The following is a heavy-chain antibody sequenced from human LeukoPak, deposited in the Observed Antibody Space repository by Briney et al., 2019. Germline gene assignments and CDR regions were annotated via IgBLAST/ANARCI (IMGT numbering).Heavy chain of an antibody. CDR1: GGSISGYY. Sequence: ASETLSLTCTVSGGSISGYYWSWIRQPPGKGLEWIGYIYYSGSTNYNPSFESRVTISIDTSKNQFSLKLSSVTAADTAVYYCARGWGSLYYFDYWGQGTLVTVSS. J-gene: IGHJ4*02. CDR2: IYYSGST. CDR3: ARGWGSLYYFDY. D-gene: IGHD7-27*01. V-gene: IGHV4-59*08.